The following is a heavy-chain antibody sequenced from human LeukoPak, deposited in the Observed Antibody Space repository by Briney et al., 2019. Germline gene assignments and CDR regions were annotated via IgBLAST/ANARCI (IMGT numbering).Heavy chain of an antibody. CDR2: ISSSSSYI. Sequence: PGGSLRLSCAASGFTFTSYTMNWVRQAPGKGLAWVSSISSSSSYIYYADSVKGRFTISRDNAKNSLYLQMNSLRAEDTAVYYCARDLYGDYAPDYWGQGTLVTVSS. V-gene: IGHV3-21*01. D-gene: IGHD4-17*01. J-gene: IGHJ4*02. CDR1: GFTFTSYT. CDR3: ARDLYGDYAPDY.